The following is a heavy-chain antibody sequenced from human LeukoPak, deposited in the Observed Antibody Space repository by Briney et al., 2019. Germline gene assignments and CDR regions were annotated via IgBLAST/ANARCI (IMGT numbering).Heavy chain of an antibody. V-gene: IGHV3-33*06. Sequence: GSLRLSCAASGFTFSSYGMHWVREAPGKGLEWVAVIWYDGSNKYYADSVKGRFTISRDNSKNTLYLQMNSLRAEDTAVYYCAKDFVGRLNYWGQGTLVTVSS. CDR1: GFTFSSYG. D-gene: IGHD1-26*01. J-gene: IGHJ4*02. CDR3: AKDFVGRLNY. CDR2: IWYDGSNK.